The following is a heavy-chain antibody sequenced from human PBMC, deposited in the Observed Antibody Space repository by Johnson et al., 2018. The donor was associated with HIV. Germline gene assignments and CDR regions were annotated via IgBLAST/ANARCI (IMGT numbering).Heavy chain of an antibody. CDR3: ARVSNHAFDI. Sequence: VQLVESGGGLIQPGGSLRLSCAASGFTFSNYDMYWVRQPTGKGLQWVSGIGITGDTYYADSVKGRFTISRDNAKNSLYLQMNSLRAEETAVYYCARVSNHAFDIWGQGTMVTVSS. CDR1: GFTFSNYD. CDR2: IGITGDT. J-gene: IGHJ3*02. V-gene: IGHV3-13*01.